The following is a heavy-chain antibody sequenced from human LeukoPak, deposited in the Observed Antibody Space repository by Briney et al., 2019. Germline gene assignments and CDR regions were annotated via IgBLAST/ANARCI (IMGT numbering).Heavy chain of an antibody. CDR3: ARGGVQNLNYDILTGPIQY. D-gene: IGHD3-9*01. CDR1: GGTFSSYA. J-gene: IGHJ4*02. Sequence: SVKVSCKASGGTFSSYAISWVRQAPGRGLEWMGGIIPIFGTANYAQKFQGRVTITADKSTSTAYMELSSLRSEDTAVYYCARGGVQNLNYDILTGPIQYWGQGTLVTVSS. V-gene: IGHV1-69*06. CDR2: IIPIFGTA.